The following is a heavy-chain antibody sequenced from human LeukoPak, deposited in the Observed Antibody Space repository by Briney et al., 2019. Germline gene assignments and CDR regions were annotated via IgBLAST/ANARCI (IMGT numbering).Heavy chain of an antibody. J-gene: IGHJ4*02. CDR1: GGSISSYY. CDR3: ARHGSGWYRGVFDY. D-gene: IGHD6-19*01. V-gene: IGHV4-59*08. Sequence: SETLSLTCTVSGGSISSYYWSWIRQPPGKGLEWIGYIYYSGSTNYNPSLKSRVTISVDTSKNQFSLKLSSVTAADTAVYYCARHGSGWYRGVFDYWGQGTLVTVSS. CDR2: IYYSGST.